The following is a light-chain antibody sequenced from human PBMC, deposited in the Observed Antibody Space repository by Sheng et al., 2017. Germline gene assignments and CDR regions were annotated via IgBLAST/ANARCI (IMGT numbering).Light chain of an antibody. J-gene: IGKJ4*01. CDR2: AAS. Sequence: IQLTQSPSSLSASVGDRVTITCRASQGISSYLVWYQQKPGKAPKLLIYAASTLQGGVPSRFSGSGSGTDFTLTISSLQPEDFATYYCQQVNSYPVTFGGGTKVEIK. V-gene: IGKV1-9*01. CDR3: QQVNSYPVT. CDR1: QGISSY.